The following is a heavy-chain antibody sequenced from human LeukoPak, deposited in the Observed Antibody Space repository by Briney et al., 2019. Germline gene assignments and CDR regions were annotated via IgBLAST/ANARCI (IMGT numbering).Heavy chain of an antibody. CDR1: GYTFTRYG. CDR2: ISASNGNT. V-gene: IGHV1-18*01. Sequence: GASVRVSCKASGYTFTRYGISWVRQAPGQGLQWLGWISASNGNTNYAQKFRDRVTMSTDTSTGTAYLEVRSLTSDDTAVYYCARDHSNWNYAPDFWGQGTMVIVSS. CDR3: ARDHSNWNYAPDF. J-gene: IGHJ4*02. D-gene: IGHD1-7*01.